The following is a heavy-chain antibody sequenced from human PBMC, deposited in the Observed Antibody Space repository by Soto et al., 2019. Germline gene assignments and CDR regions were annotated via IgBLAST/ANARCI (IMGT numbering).Heavy chain of an antibody. CDR2: IYYSWST. Sequence: SETLSLTCTVSGGSISSYYWSWIRKPPGKGLEWIGYIYYSWSTNYNPPLKSRVPISVYTSKNQFALKVSSVTAADRAVYYCARGRGGWFINQLLNAFDIWGQGTMVTVSS. V-gene: IGHV4-59*01. D-gene: IGHD2-2*01. J-gene: IGHJ3*02. CDR1: GGSISSYY. CDR3: ARGRGGWFINQLLNAFDI.